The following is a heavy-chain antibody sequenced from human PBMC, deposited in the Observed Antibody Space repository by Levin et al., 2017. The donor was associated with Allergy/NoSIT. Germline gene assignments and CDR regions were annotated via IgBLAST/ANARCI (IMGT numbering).Heavy chain of an antibody. Sequence: GGSLRLSCAASGFTFSSYALSWVRQAPGQGLEWVSAIYVSADSTYYSDSVKGRFTISRDSSKNTLYLHMRSLRAEDTAVYYCARSSRGYGTFDSWGQGTLVTVSS. J-gene: IGHJ4*02. CDR3: ARSSRGYGTFDS. D-gene: IGHD5-12*01. CDR1: GFTFSSYA. CDR2: IYVSADST. V-gene: IGHV3-23*01.